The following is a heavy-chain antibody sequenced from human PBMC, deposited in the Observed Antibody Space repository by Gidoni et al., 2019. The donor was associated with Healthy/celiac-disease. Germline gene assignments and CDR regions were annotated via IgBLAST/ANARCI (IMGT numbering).Heavy chain of an antibody. J-gene: IGHJ4*02. CDR1: GFTFSSYA. CDR3: AKGWVLENHWPDIFDY. CDR2: ISGSGGST. Sequence: EVQLVESGGGLVQPGGSLRLSCAASGFTFSSYAMSWARQAPGKGLEWVSAISGSGGSTYYADSGKGRFTISRDNSKNTLYLQMNSLRAEDTAVYYCAKGWVLENHWPDIFDYWGQGTLVTVSS. D-gene: IGHD2-15*01. V-gene: IGHV3-23*04.